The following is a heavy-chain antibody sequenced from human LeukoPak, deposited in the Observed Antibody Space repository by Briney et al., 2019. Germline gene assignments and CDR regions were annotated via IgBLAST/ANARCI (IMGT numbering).Heavy chain of an antibody. Sequence: GGSLRLSCAASGLTFKNFAMSWVRQAPGKGLEWLAVSSGDEDSTHYADSVRGHFVMSKDNSKNISFLHMNSLRAEDTAVYFCTIDVIAGFSNGWHCGFWGQGTLVTVSS. J-gene: IGHJ4*02. D-gene: IGHD6-19*01. CDR3: TIDVIAGFSNGWHCGF. CDR2: SSGDEDST. V-gene: IGHV3-23*01. CDR1: GLTFKNFA.